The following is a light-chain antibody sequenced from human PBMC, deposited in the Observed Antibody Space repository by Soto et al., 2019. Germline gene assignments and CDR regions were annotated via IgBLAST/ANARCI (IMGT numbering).Light chain of an antibody. J-gene: IGLJ1*01. V-gene: IGLV2-14*01. CDR3: SSYTSSSTYV. CDR1: STDVGGYNY. Sequence: SELTQPASVSGSPGQSITSSGTGSSTDVGGYNYVSWYQQHPGKAPKVMIYEVSNRPSGVSNRFSGSKSGNTASLTISGLLAEDEADYYCSSYTSSSTYVFGTGTKVTVL. CDR2: EVS.